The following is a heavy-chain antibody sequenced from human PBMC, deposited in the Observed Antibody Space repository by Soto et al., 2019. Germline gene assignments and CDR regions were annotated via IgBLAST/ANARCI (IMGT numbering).Heavy chain of an antibody. D-gene: IGHD1-26*01. CDR3: AKGFGNYWAFDY. CDR2: IIPIFGTA. V-gene: IGHV1-69*13. Sequence: GASVKVSCKASGGTFSSYAISWVRQAPGQGLEWMGGIIPIFGTANYAQKFQGRVTITADESTSTAYMELSSLRAEDTAVYYCAKGFGNYWAFDYWGQGTLVTISS. CDR1: GGTFSSYA. J-gene: IGHJ4*02.